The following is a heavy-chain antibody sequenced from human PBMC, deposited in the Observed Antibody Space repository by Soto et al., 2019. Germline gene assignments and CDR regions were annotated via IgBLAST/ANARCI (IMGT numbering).Heavy chain of an antibody. D-gene: IGHD6-19*01. Sequence: GGVLRLSCAAPGFTFFSHVLSWGRPAPGKGLEWVSAISGSGGSTYYADSVKGRFTISRDNSKNTLYLQMNSLRAEDTAVYYCAKEISIAVAGTPFDYWAQRTLVTVSS. CDR1: GFTFFSHV. J-gene: IGHJ4*02. CDR3: AKEISIAVAGTPFDY. V-gene: IGHV3-23*01. CDR2: ISGSGGST.